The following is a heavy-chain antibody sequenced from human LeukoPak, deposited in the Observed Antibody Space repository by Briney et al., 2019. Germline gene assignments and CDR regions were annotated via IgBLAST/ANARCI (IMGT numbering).Heavy chain of an antibody. V-gene: IGHV1-69*04. CDR1: GGTFSSYA. CDR2: IIPILGIA. Sequence: GASVKVSCKASGGTFSSYAISWVRQAPGQGLEWMGRIIPILGIANYAQKFQGRVTITADKSTSTAYMELSSLRSEDTAVYYCASTRDGTVTSLFDYWGQGTLVTVSS. J-gene: IGHJ4*02. D-gene: IGHD4-17*01. CDR3: ASTRDGTVTSLFDY.